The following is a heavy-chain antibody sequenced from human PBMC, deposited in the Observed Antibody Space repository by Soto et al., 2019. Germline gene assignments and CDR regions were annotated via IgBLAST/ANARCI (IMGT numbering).Heavy chain of an antibody. CDR1: GFTFTTYA. J-gene: IGHJ4*02. D-gene: IGHD6-13*01. CDR3: AKEGSRGWRNYLAH. Sequence: SLRLSCVASGFTFTTYAMSWVRRAPGKGLEWVSAISISGDRTYYADSVKGRFFISRDNSNNTVYLRVSSLRVEDTATNNRAKEGSRGWRNYLAHGGQGTPVTVSS. CDR2: ISISGDRT. V-gene: IGHV3-23*01.